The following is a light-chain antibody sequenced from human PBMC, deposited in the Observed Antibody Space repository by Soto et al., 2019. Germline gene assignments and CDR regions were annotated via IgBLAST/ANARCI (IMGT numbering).Light chain of an antibody. V-gene: IGLV2-14*01. CDR3: SSYPSSSTRV. J-gene: IGLJ2*01. Sequence: QSALTQPASVSGSPGQSITISCTGTSSDVGGYNYVSWYQQHPGKAPKLMIYDVSNRPSGVSNRFSGSKSGNTASLTISGLQAEDEADYYCSSYPSSSTRVFGGGTKLTVI. CDR1: SSDVGGYNY. CDR2: DVS.